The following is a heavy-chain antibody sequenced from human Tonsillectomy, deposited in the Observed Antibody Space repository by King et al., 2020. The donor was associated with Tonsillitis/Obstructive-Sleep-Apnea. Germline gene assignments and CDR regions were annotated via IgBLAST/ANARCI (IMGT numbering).Heavy chain of an antibody. V-gene: IGHV3-20*04. D-gene: IGHD2-2*02. J-gene: IGHJ6*03. CDR3: ARGGYCSSTSSYRPPPPMDV. Sequence: VQLVESGGGVVRPGGSLRLSCAASGFTFDDYGMSWVRQAPGKGLEWVSDINWNGGSTGYADSVKGRFTISRDNAKNSLYLQMNSLRAEDTALYYCARGGYCSSTSSYRPPPPMDVWGKGTTVTVSS. CDR1: GFTFDDYG. CDR2: INWNGGST.